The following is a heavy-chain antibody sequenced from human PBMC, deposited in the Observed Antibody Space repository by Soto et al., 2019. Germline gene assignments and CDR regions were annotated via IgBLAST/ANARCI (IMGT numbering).Heavy chain of an antibody. Sequence: GGSLRLSCAASGFTFSSYAMSWVRQAPGKGLEWVSAISGSGGSTYYADSVKGRFTISRDNSKNTLYLQMNSLRAEDTAVYYCPYGVPYYDNSGYTLDYWGQGTLVTVYS. V-gene: IGHV3-23*01. J-gene: IGHJ4*02. D-gene: IGHD3-22*01. CDR1: GFTFSSYA. CDR2: ISGSGGST. CDR3: PYGVPYYDNSGYTLDY.